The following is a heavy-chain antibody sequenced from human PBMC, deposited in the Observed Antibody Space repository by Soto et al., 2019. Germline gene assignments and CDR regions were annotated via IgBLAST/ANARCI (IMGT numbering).Heavy chain of an antibody. J-gene: IGHJ6*03. D-gene: IGHD5-12*01. V-gene: IGHV1-69*02. CDR2: IIPILGIA. Sequence: SVKVSCKASGGTFSSYTISWVRQAPGQGLEWMGRIIPILGIANYAQKFQGRVTITADKSTSTAYMELSSLRSEDTAVYYCARGEREWLRSGYYYYMHVWGKGTTVTVS. CDR1: GGTFSSYT. CDR3: ARGEREWLRSGYYYYMHV.